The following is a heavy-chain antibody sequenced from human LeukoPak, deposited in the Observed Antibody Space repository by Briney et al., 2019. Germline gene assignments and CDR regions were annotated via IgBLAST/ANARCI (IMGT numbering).Heavy chain of an antibody. CDR3: ARGVGYFDSTGYFMYYFDY. CDR1: GFTFSGYA. D-gene: IGHD3-22*01. CDR2: ISDNGGST. V-gene: IGHV3-64*01. J-gene: IGHJ4*02. Sequence: GGSLRLSCAASGFTFSGYAMHWVRQAPGKGLEYVSAISDNGGSTNYANSVKGRFTISSANSKNTVYHQMGSLRPEDMAVYYCARGVGYFDSTGYFMYYFDYWGQGALVTVSS.